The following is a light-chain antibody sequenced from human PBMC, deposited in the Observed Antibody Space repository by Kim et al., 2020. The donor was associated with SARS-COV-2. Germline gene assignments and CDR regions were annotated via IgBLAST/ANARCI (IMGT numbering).Light chain of an antibody. V-gene: IGLV3-9*01. J-gene: IGLJ3*02. CDR2: RDG. CDR1: NIGSRS. Sequence: VALGPAASITCGGNNIGSRSVHWYQLKPGQAPVLVLYRDGNRPSGIPERFSGSKSGNTATLTITRAQGDDEADYFCQVWDSNTSWVFGGGTQLTVL. CDR3: QVWDSNTSWV.